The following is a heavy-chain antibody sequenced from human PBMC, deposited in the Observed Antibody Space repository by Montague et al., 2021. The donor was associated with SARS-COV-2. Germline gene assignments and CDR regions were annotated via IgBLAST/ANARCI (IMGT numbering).Heavy chain of an antibody. CDR3: ARHYSATLPAVY. Sequence: SETLSLTCTVSGGSISRFSWSWFRQPPGKGLDSIGYISDSGSTNYNPSLTSRVTMSVDTSKNQFSLKVNSVTAADTAVYYCARHYSATLPAVYWGQGTLVTVSS. V-gene: IGHV4-59*08. D-gene: IGHD2-15*01. J-gene: IGHJ4*02. CDR2: ISDSGST. CDR1: GGSISRFS.